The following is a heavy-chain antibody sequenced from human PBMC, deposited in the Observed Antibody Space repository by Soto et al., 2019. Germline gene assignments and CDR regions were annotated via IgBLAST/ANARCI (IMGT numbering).Heavy chain of an antibody. Sequence: GSLRLSCAASGFTFSSYAMSWVRQAPGKGLEWVSVISGSGDSTYYADSVKGRFTISRDNSKNTLYLQMNSLRAEDTAVYYCAIRASYYDSSGYFDYWGQGTLVTVSS. J-gene: IGHJ4*02. V-gene: IGHV3-23*01. D-gene: IGHD3-22*01. CDR2: ISGSGDST. CDR3: AIRASYYDSSGYFDY. CDR1: GFTFSSYA.